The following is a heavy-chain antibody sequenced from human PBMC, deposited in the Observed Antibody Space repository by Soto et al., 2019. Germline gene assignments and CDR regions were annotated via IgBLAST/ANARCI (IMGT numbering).Heavy chain of an antibody. CDR3: ASGTNTIFGVVTHFDY. Sequence: PSETLSLTCAVYGGSFSGYYWSWIRQPPGKGLEWIGEINHSGSTNYNPSLKSRVTISVDTSKNQFSLKLSSVTAADTAVYYCASGTNTIFGVVTHFDYWCQGTLVTVSS. V-gene: IGHV4-34*01. J-gene: IGHJ4*02. CDR2: INHSGST. CDR1: GGSFSGYY. D-gene: IGHD3-3*01.